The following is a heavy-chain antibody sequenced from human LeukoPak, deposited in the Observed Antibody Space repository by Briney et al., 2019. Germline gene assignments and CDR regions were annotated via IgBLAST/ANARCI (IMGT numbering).Heavy chain of an antibody. D-gene: IGHD2-15*01. CDR3: ARGYCIGPSCHSSYFDS. CDR1: GYTLTELS. CDR2: FDPEDGET. J-gene: IGHJ4*02. V-gene: IGHV1-24*01. Sequence: ASVKVSCKVSGYTLTELSMHWVRQAPGKGLEWMGGFDPEDGETIYAQKFQGRVTMTEDTSTDTAYMELSSLRSEDTAVYYCARGYCIGPSCHSSYFDSWGQGTLVTVSS.